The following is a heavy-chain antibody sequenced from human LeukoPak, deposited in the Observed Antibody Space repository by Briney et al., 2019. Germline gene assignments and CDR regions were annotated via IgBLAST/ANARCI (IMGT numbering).Heavy chain of an antibody. CDR3: AREMARAKNWFDP. Sequence: ASVKVSCKASGYTFIGYYMHWVRQAPGQGLEWMGWINPNSGGTNYAQKFQGRVTMTRDTSISTAYMELSRLRSDDTAVYYCAREMARAKNWFDPWGQGTLVTVSS. D-gene: IGHD5-24*01. CDR1: GYTFIGYY. CDR2: INPNSGGT. J-gene: IGHJ5*02. V-gene: IGHV1-2*02.